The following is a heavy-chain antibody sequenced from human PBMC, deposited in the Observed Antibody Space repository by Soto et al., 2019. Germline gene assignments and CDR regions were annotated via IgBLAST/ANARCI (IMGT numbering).Heavy chain of an antibody. J-gene: IGHJ4*02. D-gene: IGHD1-26*01. CDR2: ISSSTTTI. CDR1: GFTFSIYS. CDR3: ARAGARPGGGSDY. V-gene: IGHV3-48*01. Sequence: EVQLVESGGALVQPGGSLRLSCAASGFTFSIYSMNWVRQAPGKGLEWISYISSSTTTIYYADSVRGRFTISRDSAKLYLQMNSQRAEDTAVYYCARAGARPGGGSDYWGQGTLVTVPS.